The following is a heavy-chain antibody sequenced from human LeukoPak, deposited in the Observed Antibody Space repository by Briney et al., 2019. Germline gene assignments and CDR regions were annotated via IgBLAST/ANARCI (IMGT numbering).Heavy chain of an antibody. V-gene: IGHV4-34*01. J-gene: IGHJ4*02. D-gene: IGHD5-12*01. Sequence: SETLSLTCAVYGGSFSGYYWSWIRQPPGKGLEWIGEINHGGSTNYNPSLKSRVTISVDTSKNQFSLKLNSVTAADTAVYYCARGRIVAAHFDYWGQGTLVTVSS. CDR1: GGSFSGYY. CDR3: ARGRIVAAHFDY. CDR2: INHGGST.